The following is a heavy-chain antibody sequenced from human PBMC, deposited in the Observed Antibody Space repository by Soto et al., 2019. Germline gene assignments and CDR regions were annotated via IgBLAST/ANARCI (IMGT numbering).Heavy chain of an antibody. Sequence: SVNVSCKASGGTFSSYAISWVRQAPGQGLEWMGGIIPIFGTANYAQKFQGRVTITADESTSTAYMELSSLRSEDTAVYYCARARGYSGYDLGLDYWGQGTLVTVSS. J-gene: IGHJ4*02. V-gene: IGHV1-69*13. CDR3: ARARGYSGYDLGLDY. CDR1: GGTFSSYA. CDR2: IIPIFGTA. D-gene: IGHD5-12*01.